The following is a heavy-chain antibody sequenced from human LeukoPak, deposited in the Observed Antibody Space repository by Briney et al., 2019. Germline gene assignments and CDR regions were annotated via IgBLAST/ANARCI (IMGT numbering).Heavy chain of an antibody. CDR3: ARGSSAYYTPPDY. D-gene: IGHD3-22*01. J-gene: IGHJ4*02. CDR1: GGSISSSSYY. V-gene: IGHV4-39*07. Sequence: SETLSLTCTVSGGSISSSSYYWGWIRQLPGKGLGWIGSIYYSGSSYYNPSLKSRVTISVAPSKNQFSLKLSSVTAADTAVYYCARGSSAYYTPPDYWGQGTLVTVSS. CDR2: IYYSGSS.